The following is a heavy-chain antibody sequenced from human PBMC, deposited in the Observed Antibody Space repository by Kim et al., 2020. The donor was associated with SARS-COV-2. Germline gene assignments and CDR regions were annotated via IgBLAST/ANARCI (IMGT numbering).Heavy chain of an antibody. CDR3: ATQYAYYDYVWGSYRPDY. D-gene: IGHD3-16*02. Sequence: ASVKVSCKVSGYTLTELSMHWVRQAPGKGLEWMGGFDPEDGETIYAQKFQGRVTMTEDTSTDTAYMELSSLRSEDTAVYYCATQYAYYDYVWGSYRPDYWGQGTLVTVSS. J-gene: IGHJ4*02. V-gene: IGHV1-24*01. CDR2: FDPEDGET. CDR1: GYTLTELS.